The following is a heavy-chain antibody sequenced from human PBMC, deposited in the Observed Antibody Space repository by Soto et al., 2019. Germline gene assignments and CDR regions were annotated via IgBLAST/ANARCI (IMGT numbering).Heavy chain of an antibody. D-gene: IGHD5-18*01. CDR1: GFTFSSYS. Sequence: GGSLRLSCAASGFTFSSYSMHWVRQAPGKGLEWVAVICCDGGSKYYADSVKGRFTISRDNSKNTLYLQMNSLRAEDTAVYYCARSIQLWTDFDYWGQGTLVTVSS. CDR2: ICCDGGSK. J-gene: IGHJ4*02. CDR3: ARSIQLWTDFDY. V-gene: IGHV3-30*03.